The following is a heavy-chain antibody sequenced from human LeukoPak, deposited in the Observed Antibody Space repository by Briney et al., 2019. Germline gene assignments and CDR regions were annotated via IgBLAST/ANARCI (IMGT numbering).Heavy chain of an antibody. CDR1: GFTFSSYG. V-gene: IGHV3-33*06. CDR2: IWYDGTNK. J-gene: IGHJ1*01. Sequence: GGSLRLSCAASGFTFSSYGMHWVRQAPGKGLEWVALIWYDGTNKYYADSVKGRFTISRGNSKNTLYLQMNSLRAEDTAVYYCAKDRDYYDSSGYYYVEYFQHWGQGTLVTVSS. D-gene: IGHD3-22*01. CDR3: AKDRDYYDSSGYYYVEYFQH.